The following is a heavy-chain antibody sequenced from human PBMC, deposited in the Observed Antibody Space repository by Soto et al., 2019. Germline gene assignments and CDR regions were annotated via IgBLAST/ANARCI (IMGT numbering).Heavy chain of an antibody. Sequence: QVQLQESGPGLVKPSQTLSLTCTVSGGSINSGGYCWSWIRQHPGKGLDWIGCISYGGSTSYNPSLKSRVTISVDTSTNPFSLMLTSLTAAHTAVYYCSRGILVWGQGALITVSS. V-gene: IGHV4-31*03. J-gene: IGHJ4*02. CDR2: ISYGGST. CDR3: SRGILV. CDR1: GGSINSGGYC. D-gene: IGHD5-18*01.